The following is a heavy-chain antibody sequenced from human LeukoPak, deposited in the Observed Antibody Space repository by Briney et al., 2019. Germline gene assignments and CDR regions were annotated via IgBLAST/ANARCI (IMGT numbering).Heavy chain of an antibody. D-gene: IGHD3-10*02. Sequence: GGSLRLSCAASGFAVSSNHMNWVRQAPGKGLEWVSVIFNGGSTYYADSVKGRFTISGDNSKNTLSLLMNSLRAENTAVYYCAKDVRGGDPNIEPTDHWGQGTLVIVSS. CDR1: GFAVSSNH. V-gene: IGHV3-53*01. J-gene: IGHJ4*02. CDR2: IFNGGST. CDR3: AKDVRGGDPNIEPTDH.